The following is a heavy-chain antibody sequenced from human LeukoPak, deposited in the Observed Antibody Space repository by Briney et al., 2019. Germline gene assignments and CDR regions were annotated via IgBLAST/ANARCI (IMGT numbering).Heavy chain of an antibody. Sequence: GASVKVSCKASGYTFTSYYMHWVRQAPGQGLEWTGIIIPSGGSTSYAQKFQGRVTMTRDTSTSTVYMELSSLRSEDTAVYYCARWWDDGSGYSYLYGMDVWGQGTTVTVSS. D-gene: IGHD3-22*01. V-gene: IGHV1-46*01. CDR1: GYTFTSYY. CDR2: IIPSGGST. J-gene: IGHJ6*02. CDR3: ARWWDDGSGYSYLYGMDV.